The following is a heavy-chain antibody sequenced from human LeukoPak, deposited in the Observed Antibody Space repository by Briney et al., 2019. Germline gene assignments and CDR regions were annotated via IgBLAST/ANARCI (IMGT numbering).Heavy chain of an antibody. J-gene: IGHJ4*02. CDR2: IYWDDDK. CDR1: GFSLSTGGVG. CDR3: AHRLLGYYDASGFSPPFDY. Sequence: SGPTLVKPTQTLTLSCTFSGFSLSTGGVGVGWIRQPPGKALEWLALIYWDDDKRYTPSLKSRLTITKDTSKNQAVLTLTNMDPVDTATYYCAHRLLGYYDASGFSPPFDYWGQGTLVTVSS. V-gene: IGHV2-5*02. D-gene: IGHD3-22*01.